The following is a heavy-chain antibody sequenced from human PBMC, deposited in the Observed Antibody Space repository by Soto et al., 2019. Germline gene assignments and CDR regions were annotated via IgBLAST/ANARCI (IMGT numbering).Heavy chain of an antibody. CDR1: GFTFSTYA. CDR2: ISGSGSST. Sequence: EVQLLASGGGLVQPGGSLILSCAASGFTFSTYAMSWVRQAPGKGLEWVSAISGSGSSTYYADSVKGRFTISRDNSKNTLYLQMNSLRAEDTAVYYCTKGGGSCCFDCWGQGTLITVSS. V-gene: IGHV3-23*01. CDR3: TKGGGSCCFDC. D-gene: IGHD2-15*01. J-gene: IGHJ4*02.